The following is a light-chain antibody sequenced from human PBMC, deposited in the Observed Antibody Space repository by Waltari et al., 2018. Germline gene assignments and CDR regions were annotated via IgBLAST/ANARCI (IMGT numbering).Light chain of an antibody. V-gene: IGLV1-40*01. CDR3: QSYDSSLSGGV. Sequence: QSVLTQPPSVSGAPGPRVTIPCPGSSPNIGAGYDVHWYQQLPGTAPKLLIYVNSNRPSGVPDRFSGSKSGTSASLAITGLQAEDEADYYCQSYDSSLSGGVFGGGTKLTVL. CDR1: SPNIGAGYD. CDR2: VNS. J-gene: IGLJ2*01.